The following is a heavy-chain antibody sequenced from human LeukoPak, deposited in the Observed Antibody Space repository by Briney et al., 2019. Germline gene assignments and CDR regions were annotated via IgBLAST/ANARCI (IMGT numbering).Heavy chain of an antibody. CDR2: FDPEDGET. CDR1: GYTLTELS. J-gene: IGHJ4*02. Sequence: GASVKVSCKVSGYTLTELSMHWVRQAPGKGLERMGGFDPEDGETIYAQKFQGRVTMTDDTSTDTAYMELSSLRSEDTAVYYCATGYYYGSGSYYNPPLGYWGQGTLVTVSS. CDR3: ATGYYYGSGSYYNPPLGY. V-gene: IGHV1-24*01. D-gene: IGHD3-10*01.